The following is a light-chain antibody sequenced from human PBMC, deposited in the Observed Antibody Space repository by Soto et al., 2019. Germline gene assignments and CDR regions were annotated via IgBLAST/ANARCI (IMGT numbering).Light chain of an antibody. Sequence: ESVLTQPPATPSLYPGERATISCRASQSVSSYLAWYHQKPGQAARLLIFDASNRATGIPARFSGSGSGTDFTLTISSLEPEDFAVYYCQQRSNWPRTFGQGIEVDIK. V-gene: IGKV3-11*01. CDR2: DAS. CDR1: QSVSSY. CDR3: QQRSNWPRT. J-gene: IGKJ1*01.